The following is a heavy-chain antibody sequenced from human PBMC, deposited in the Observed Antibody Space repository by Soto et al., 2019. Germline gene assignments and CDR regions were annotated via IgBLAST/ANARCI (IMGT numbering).Heavy chain of an antibody. V-gene: IGHV1-69*01. CDR3: AETLGYCRSNSCARCYNFSY. J-gene: IGHJ4*02. CDR1: GGTFSSYA. Sequence: QVQLVQSGAEVKKPGSSVKVSCKASGGTFSSYAISWVRQAPGQGLEWMGGIIPIFGTANYAQKFQGRVTITADESTSTAYMELSSLRSDDTAVYYCAETLGYCRSNSCARCYNFSYWSQRTLFTVSS. CDR2: IIPIFGTA. D-gene: IGHD2-2*01.